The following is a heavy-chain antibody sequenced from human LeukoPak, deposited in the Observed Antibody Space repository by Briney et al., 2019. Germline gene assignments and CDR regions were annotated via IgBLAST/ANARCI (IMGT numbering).Heavy chain of an antibody. Sequence: GESLKISCKGSGYSFTSYWIGWVRQMPGKGLEWMGIIYPADSDTRYNPSFQGQVTISVDESINTAYLQWTSLKASDTAMYYCARRSGNPAFNDYWGQGTLVTVSS. J-gene: IGHJ4*02. CDR3: ARRSGNPAFNDY. V-gene: IGHV5-51*01. D-gene: IGHD2-15*01. CDR2: IYPADSDT. CDR1: GYSFTSYW.